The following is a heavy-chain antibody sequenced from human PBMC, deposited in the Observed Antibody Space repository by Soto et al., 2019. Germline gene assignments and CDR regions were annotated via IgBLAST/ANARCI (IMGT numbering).Heavy chain of an antibody. V-gene: IGHV3-30*18. Sequence: QVQLVESGGGVVQPGRSLRLSCAASGFTFSSNDMHWVRQAPGKGLEWVAIISFDGSNKYYTDSVKGRFTISRDNSKNTLYLQMNTLRVDDTAVYYCAKKDSRTWYRALFDYWGQGTLVTVSS. CDR2: ISFDGSNK. CDR1: GFTFSSND. J-gene: IGHJ4*02. CDR3: AKKDSRTWYRALFDY. D-gene: IGHD6-13*01.